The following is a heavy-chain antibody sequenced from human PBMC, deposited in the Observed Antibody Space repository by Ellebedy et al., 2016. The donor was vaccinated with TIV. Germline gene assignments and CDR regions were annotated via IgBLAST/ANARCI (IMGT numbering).Heavy chain of an antibody. D-gene: IGHD3-10*01. J-gene: IGHJ5*02. V-gene: IGHV4-39*07. CDR3: AIDHSSGSYYTGNWFDP. Sequence: SETLSLTCTVSGGSISSSSYYWGWIRQPPGKGLEWIGSIYYSGSTYYNPSLKSRVPISVDTSKNQFSLKLSSVTAADTAVYYCAIDHSSGSYYTGNWFDPWGQGTLVTVSS. CDR1: GGSISSSSYY. CDR2: IYYSGST.